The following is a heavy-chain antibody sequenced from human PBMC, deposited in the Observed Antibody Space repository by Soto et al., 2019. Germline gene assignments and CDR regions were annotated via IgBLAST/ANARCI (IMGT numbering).Heavy chain of an antibody. D-gene: IGHD1-26*01. Sequence: GGSLRLSCAASGFTFSSYAMSWVRQAPGKGLEWVSAISGSGGSTYYADSVKGRFTISRDNSKNTLYLQMNSLRAEDTAVYYCAAATFLHYYYYYMDVWGKGTTVTVSS. CDR2: ISGSGGST. V-gene: IGHV3-23*01. CDR1: GFTFSSYA. J-gene: IGHJ6*03. CDR3: AAATFLHYYYYYMDV.